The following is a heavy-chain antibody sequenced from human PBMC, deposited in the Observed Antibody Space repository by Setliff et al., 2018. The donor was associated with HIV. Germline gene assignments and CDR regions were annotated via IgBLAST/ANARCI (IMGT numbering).Heavy chain of an antibody. CDR1: GGSFSAYY. J-gene: IGHJ5*02. CDR2: INHSGST. CDR3: ARSSSSWSGWFDP. Sequence: SETLSLTCAVYGGSFSAYYWSWIRQPPGKGPEWIGEINHSGSTNYNPSPKSRVTITVDPYKNQFSLKLSPVTAADTAVYYCARSSSSWSGWFDPWGQGTLVTVSS. D-gene: IGHD6-13*01. V-gene: IGHV4-34*01.